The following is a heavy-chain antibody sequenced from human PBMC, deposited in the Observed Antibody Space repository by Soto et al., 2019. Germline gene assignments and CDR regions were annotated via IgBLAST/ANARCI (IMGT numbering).Heavy chain of an antibody. CDR2: ISRSSSTI. V-gene: IGHV3-48*02. CDR3: ARRFDD. CDR1: GFTFSDYS. Sequence: EVHLVESGGGLVQPGGSLRLSCAASGFTFSDYSLNWVRQAPGKGLEWISYISRSSSTIYYADSVRGRFTISRDSAKNSVYLQMNSLRDEDSAVYYCARRFDDWGQGTLATVSS. J-gene: IGHJ4*02.